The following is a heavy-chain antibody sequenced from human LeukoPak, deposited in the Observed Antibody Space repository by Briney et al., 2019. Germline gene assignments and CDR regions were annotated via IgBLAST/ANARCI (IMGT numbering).Heavy chain of an antibody. CDR2: MNPNSGNT. CDR1: GYTFTTYD. CDR3: ARDFGYCSSTTCHSRFDP. Sequence: GASVKVSCKASGYTFTTYDINWVRQATGQGLEWMGWMNPNSGNTGYAQKFQGRVAMTRNTSISTAYMELSSLRSEDTAMYYCARDFGYCSSTTCHSRFDPWGQGTLVTVSS. D-gene: IGHD2-2*01. V-gene: IGHV1-8*01. J-gene: IGHJ5*02.